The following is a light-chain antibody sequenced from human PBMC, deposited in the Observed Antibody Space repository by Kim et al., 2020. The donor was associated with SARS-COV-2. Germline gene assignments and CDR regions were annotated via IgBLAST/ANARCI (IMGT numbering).Light chain of an antibody. CDR3: QQYIDFPLT. CDR1: PDIRNS. V-gene: IGKV1-33*01. CDR2: DAS. Sequence: SASVGDRVTISCLASPDIRNSLVWYHQKPGQAPKCLIFDASNLETGVPSRFSGSGSGTTFTFTISSLQAEDIGTYYCQQYIDFPLTFGGGTKLEI. J-gene: IGKJ4*01.